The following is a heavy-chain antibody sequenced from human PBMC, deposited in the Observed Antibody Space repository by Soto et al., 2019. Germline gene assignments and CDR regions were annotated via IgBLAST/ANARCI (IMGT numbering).Heavy chain of an antibody. CDR1: GFSLSTSGVG. J-gene: IGHJ4*02. CDR2: IYWDDDK. CDR3: AHSESNYAGRPYFDY. Sequence: QITLKESGPTLVKPTQTLTLTCTFSGFSLSTSGVGVGWIRQPPGKALEWLALIYWDDDKRYSPSLKSRLTITKDTSQNQVVLTMTNMDPVDTATYYCAHSESNYAGRPYFDYWGQGTLVTVSS. D-gene: IGHD4-4*01. V-gene: IGHV2-5*02.